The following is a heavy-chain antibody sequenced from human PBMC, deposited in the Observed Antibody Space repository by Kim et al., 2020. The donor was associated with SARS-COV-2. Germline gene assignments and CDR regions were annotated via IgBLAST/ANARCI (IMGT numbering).Heavy chain of an antibody. CDR3: TRIGGTYRYHDH. Sequence: YYNPSLRSRVTLSVDTSKNQVSLTVNSVTAADSAVYYCTRIGGTYRYHDHWGQGTLVIVSS. J-gene: IGHJ4*02. V-gene: IGHV4-39*01. D-gene: IGHD3-16*02.